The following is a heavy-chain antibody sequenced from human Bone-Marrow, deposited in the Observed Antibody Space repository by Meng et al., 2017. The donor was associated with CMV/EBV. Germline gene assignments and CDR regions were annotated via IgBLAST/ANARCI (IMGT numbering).Heavy chain of an antibody. Sequence: GSLRLSCTVSGGSISSSSYYWGWIRQPPGKGLEWIGSISYSGSTYYNPSLKSRVTISVDTSKNQFSLKLSRVTAADTAVYYCAIDIGWPGGGYYYYYYGMDVWGQGTTVTVSS. V-gene: IGHV4-39*02. CDR2: ISYSGST. CDR3: AIDIGWPGGGYYYYYYGMDV. J-gene: IGHJ6*02. D-gene: IGHD1-26*01. CDR1: GGSISSSSYY.